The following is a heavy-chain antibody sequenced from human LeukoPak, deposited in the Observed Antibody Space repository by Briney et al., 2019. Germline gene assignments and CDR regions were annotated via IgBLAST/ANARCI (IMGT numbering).Heavy chain of an antibody. D-gene: IGHD1-1*01. CDR2: INPNSGGT. V-gene: IGHV1-2*04. J-gene: IGHJ3*02. CDR1: GYTFTGYY. CDR3: ARSLVELERRNGAFDI. Sequence: ASVKVSCKASGYTFTGYYMHWVRQAPGQGLEWMGWINPNSGGTNYAQKFQGWVTMTRDTSISTAYMELSRLRSDDTAVYYCARSLVELERRNGAFDIWGQGTMVTVSS.